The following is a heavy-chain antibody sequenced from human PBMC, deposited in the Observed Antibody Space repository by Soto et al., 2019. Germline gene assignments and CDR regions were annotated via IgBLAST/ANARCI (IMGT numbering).Heavy chain of an antibody. Sequence: DEQLVESGGGLVQPGRSLRLSCAASGFTFDDYAMHWVRQAPGKGLEWVSGIGWNSGAIGYADSVKGRFTISRDNAKNTPDLEMNSLRAEDTALYYCAKGLSGSNPRDWVDPWGHGTLVHVSS. CDR2: IGWNSGAI. CDR3: AKGLSGSNPRDWVDP. V-gene: IGHV3-9*01. D-gene: IGHD1-26*01. CDR1: GFTFDDYA. J-gene: IGHJ5*02.